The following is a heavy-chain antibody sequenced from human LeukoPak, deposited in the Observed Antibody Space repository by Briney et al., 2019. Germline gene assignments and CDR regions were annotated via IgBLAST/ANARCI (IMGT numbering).Heavy chain of an antibody. D-gene: IGHD1-14*01. V-gene: IGHV1-2*02. J-gene: IGHJ6*02. CDR3: ARVRLTWPDSPYYYYGMDV. CDR1: GYTFTGYY. Sequence: ASVKVSCKASGYTFTGYYMHWARQAPGQGLEWMGWVNPNSGGTNYAQKFQGRVTMTRDTSISTAYMELSRLRSDDTAVYYCARVRLTWPDSPYYYYGMDVWGQGTTVTVSS. CDR2: VNPNSGGT.